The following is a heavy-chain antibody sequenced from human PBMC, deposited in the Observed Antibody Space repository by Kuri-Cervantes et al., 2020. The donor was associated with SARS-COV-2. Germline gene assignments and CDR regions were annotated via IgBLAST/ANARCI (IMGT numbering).Heavy chain of an antibody. Sequence: GSLKISCTASGFTFNSYNMKWVRQAPGKGLEWVSGIGPSNTYIYYADSVKGRFIISRDNAKNSLYLQMNSLRVEDTALYYCARAYGDYVFREGLDSWGQGTLVTVSS. J-gene: IGHJ4*02. D-gene: IGHD4-17*01. CDR3: ARAYGDYVFREGLDS. CDR1: GFTFNSYN. V-gene: IGHV3-21*06. CDR2: IGPSNTYI.